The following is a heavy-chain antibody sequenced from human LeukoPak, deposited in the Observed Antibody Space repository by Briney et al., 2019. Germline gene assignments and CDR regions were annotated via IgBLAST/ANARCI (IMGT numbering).Heavy chain of an antibody. CDR1: GGSISSYY. J-gene: IGHJ6*03. Sequence: SETLSLTCTVSGGSISSYYWSWIRQPAGKGLEWIGRIYTSGSTYYNPSLKSRVTISVDTSKNQFSLKLSSVTAADTAVYYCARRGSATPNTRYYMDVWGKGTTVTISS. V-gene: IGHV4-4*07. CDR2: IYTSGST. CDR3: ARRGSATPNTRYYMDV. D-gene: IGHD2-15*01.